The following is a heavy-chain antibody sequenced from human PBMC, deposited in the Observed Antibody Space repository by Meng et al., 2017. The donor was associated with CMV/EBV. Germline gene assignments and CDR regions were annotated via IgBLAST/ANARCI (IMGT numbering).Heavy chain of an antibody. CDR2: INHSGST. CDR1: GGSFSGYY. J-gene: IGHJ6*02. V-gene: IGHV4-34*01. D-gene: IGHD5-18*01. Sequence: GSLRLSCAVYGGSFSGYYWSWIRQPPGEGLEWIGEINHSGSTNYNPSLKSRVTISVDTSKNQFSLKLSSVTAADTAVYYCARGSGYSYGYYYYYYGMDVWGQGTTVTVSS. CDR3: ARGSGYSYGYYYYYYGMDV.